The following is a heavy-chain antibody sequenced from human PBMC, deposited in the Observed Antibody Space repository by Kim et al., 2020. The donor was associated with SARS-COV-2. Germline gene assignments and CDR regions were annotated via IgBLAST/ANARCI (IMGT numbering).Heavy chain of an antibody. D-gene: IGHD2-21*01. CDR1: GFPFISYA. J-gene: IGHJ4*02. CDR2: ISNRESGDYP. Sequence: GGSLRLSCAASGFPFISYAMSWVRQAPGKGLEWVPTISNRESGDYPHYANSVKGRFTVSRDNSKSMLYLQMNALRAEDTAVYYCVRDLTYDYSYWGQGTLVTVSS. V-gene: IGHV3-23*01. CDR3: VRDLTYDYSY.